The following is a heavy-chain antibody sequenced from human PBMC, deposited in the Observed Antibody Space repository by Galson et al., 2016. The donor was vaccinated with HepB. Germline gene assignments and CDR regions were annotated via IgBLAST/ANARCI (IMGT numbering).Heavy chain of an antibody. CDR2: INVYSGNT. CDR1: GYTFTSYG. J-gene: IGHJ4*02. CDR3: ARGIVEAGETDF. V-gene: IGHV1-18*01. D-gene: IGHD6-13*01. Sequence: SVKVSCKASGYTFTSYGINWVRQAPGQGLEWMGWINVYSGNTNYAQKLRGRVTMTTDTSTTTAHMELRSLRSDDTAVYYCARGIVEAGETDFWGQGTLVTVSS.